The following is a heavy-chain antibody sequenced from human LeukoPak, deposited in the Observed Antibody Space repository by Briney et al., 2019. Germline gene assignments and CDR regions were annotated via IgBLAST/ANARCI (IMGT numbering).Heavy chain of an antibody. J-gene: IGHJ4*02. CDR2: ISYDGSNK. Sequence: PGRSLRLSCAASGFAFSSYAMHWVRQAPGKGLEWVAVISYDGSNKYYADSVKGRFTISRDDSKNTLYLQMNSLRAEDTAVYYCAREGYDSRNFDYWGQGTLVTVSS. V-gene: IGHV3-30-3*01. CDR3: AREGYDSRNFDY. D-gene: IGHD3-22*01. CDR1: GFAFSSYA.